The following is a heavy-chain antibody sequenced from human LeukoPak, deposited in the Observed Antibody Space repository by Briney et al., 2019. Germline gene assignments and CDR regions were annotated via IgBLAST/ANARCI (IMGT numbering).Heavy chain of an antibody. D-gene: IGHD6-19*01. CDR2: INHSGST. Sequence: SETLSLTCAVYGGSSSGYYWSWIRQPPGKGLEWIGEINHSGSTNYNPSLKSRVTISVDTSKNQFSLKLSSVTAADTAVYYCAGRKEAVAGQSYYYYGMDVWGQGTTVTVSS. V-gene: IGHV4-34*01. CDR1: GGSSSGYY. J-gene: IGHJ6*02. CDR3: AGRKEAVAGQSYYYYGMDV.